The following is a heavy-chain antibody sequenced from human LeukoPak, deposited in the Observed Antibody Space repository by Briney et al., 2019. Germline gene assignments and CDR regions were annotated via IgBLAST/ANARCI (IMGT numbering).Heavy chain of an antibody. V-gene: IGHV3-74*01. D-gene: IGHD4-17*01. J-gene: IGHJ4*02. CDR2: INSDGSST. CDR1: GFTFSSYW. Sequence: GGSLRLSCAASGFTFSSYWMHWVRQAPGKGLVWVSRINSDGSSTSYADSVKGRFTISRDNAKNTLYLQMNSLRAEDTAVYYCARRTLGGDYDYWGQGTLVTVSS. CDR3: ARRTLGGDYDY.